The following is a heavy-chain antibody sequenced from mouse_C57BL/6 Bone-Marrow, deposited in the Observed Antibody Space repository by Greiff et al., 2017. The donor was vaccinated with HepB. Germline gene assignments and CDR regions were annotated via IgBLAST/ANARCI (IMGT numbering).Heavy chain of an antibody. CDR1: GYSITSGYY. CDR2: ISYDGSN. V-gene: IGHV3-6*01. D-gene: IGHD2-3*01. CDR3: ALMVTKGYFDY. J-gene: IGHJ2*01. Sequence: EVQRVESGPGLVKPSQSLSLTCSVTGYSITSGYYCNWIRQFPGNQLEWMGYISYDGSNNNNPTLKKRITITRDTSKNQFFLTLNSVTTEDTATYYGALMVTKGYFDYWGQGPTLTVSS.